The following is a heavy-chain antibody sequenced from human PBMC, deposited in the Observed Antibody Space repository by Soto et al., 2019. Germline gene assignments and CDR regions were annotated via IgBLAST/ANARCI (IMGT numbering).Heavy chain of an antibody. Sequence: GGSLRLSCAASGFTFSSYAMSWVRQAPGKGLEWVSAISGSGGSTYYADSVKGRFTISRDNSKNTLYLQMNSLRAEDTAVYYCASRADYDYVWGSYRSDYYYYGMDVWGQGTTVTVSS. D-gene: IGHD3-16*02. CDR3: ASRADYDYVWGSYRSDYYYYGMDV. CDR1: GFTFSSYA. V-gene: IGHV3-23*01. CDR2: ISGSGGST. J-gene: IGHJ6*02.